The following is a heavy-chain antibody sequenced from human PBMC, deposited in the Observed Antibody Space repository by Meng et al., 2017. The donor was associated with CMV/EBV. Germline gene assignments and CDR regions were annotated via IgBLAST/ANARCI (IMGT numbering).Heavy chain of an antibody. CDR3: ARDLGHCSSTSCSDY. D-gene: IGHD2-2*01. CDR2: IYYSGNT. J-gene: IGHJ4*02. Sequence: GSLRLSCTVSGGSISSSSYYWGWIRQPPGKGLEWIGSIYYSGNTYYNPSLKSRVTISVDTSKNQFSLKLSSVTAADTAVYYCARDLGHCSSTSCSDYWGQGTLVTVSS. CDR1: GGSISSSSYY. V-gene: IGHV4-39*07.